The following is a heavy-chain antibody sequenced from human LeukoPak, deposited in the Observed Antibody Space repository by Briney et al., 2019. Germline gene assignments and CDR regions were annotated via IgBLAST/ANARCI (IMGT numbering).Heavy chain of an antibody. D-gene: IGHD3-9*01. J-gene: IGHJ3*02. CDR1: GFTFRNYG. V-gene: IGHV3-33*06. Sequence: GGSLRLSCVASGFTFRNYGMHWVRQAPGKGLGWVAVLWKDGSNNFYADSVKGRFRFSRDNSKDMLYLQMNSLRAEDTAVYYCAKEYEIFVGAFDIWGQGTMVTVSS. CDR2: LWKDGSNN. CDR3: AKEYEIFVGAFDI.